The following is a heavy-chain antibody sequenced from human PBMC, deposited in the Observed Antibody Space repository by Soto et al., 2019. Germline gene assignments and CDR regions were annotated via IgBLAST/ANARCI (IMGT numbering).Heavy chain of an antibody. CDR3: EREYYGLLTGYYNDF. J-gene: IGHJ4*02. CDR1: GFPFNTYW. V-gene: IGHV3-74*01. CDR2: ISGDGSTT. Sequence: QLLESGGGLVQPGGSLRLSCAASGFPFNTYWMHWVRHTPGKGLDWVSRISGDGSTTYYADSVTGRFTVSRDNAKNTLYLHMSGLRAEDTAVYFCEREYYGLLTGYYNDFWGQGTLVSVSS. D-gene: IGHD3-9*01.